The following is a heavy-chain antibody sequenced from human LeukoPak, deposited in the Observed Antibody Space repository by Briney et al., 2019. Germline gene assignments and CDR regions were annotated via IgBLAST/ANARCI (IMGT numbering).Heavy chain of an antibody. Sequence: PGGSLRLSCAASGFTFSSYSMNWVRQAPGKGLEWVSYISSSSSTIYYADSVKGRFTISRDNAKNSLYLQMNSLRAEDTAVYYCAGEYGDMPFDYWGQGTLVTVSS. V-gene: IGHV3-48*01. CDR2: ISSSSSTI. J-gene: IGHJ4*02. D-gene: IGHD4-17*01. CDR1: GFTFSSYS. CDR3: AGEYGDMPFDY.